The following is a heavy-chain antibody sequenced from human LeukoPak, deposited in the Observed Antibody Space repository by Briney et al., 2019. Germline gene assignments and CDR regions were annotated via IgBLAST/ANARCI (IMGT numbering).Heavy chain of an antibody. Sequence: GESLKISCKGSGYSFTSYWIGWVRQMPGKGLEWMGIIYPGDSDTRYSPSFQGQVTISADKSISTVYLQWSSLKASDTAMYYCSATSYCSSTSCQIDYWGQGTLVTVSS. CDR3: SATSYCSSTSCQIDY. V-gene: IGHV5-51*01. CDR1: GYSFTSYW. D-gene: IGHD2-2*01. J-gene: IGHJ4*02. CDR2: IYPGDSDT.